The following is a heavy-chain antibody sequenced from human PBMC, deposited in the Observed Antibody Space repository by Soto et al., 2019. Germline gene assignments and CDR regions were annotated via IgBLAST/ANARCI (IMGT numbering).Heavy chain of an antibody. J-gene: IGHJ6*03. D-gene: IGHD4-17*01. Sequence: EVLLVESGGGLVQPDRPLRLSCEASGFNFGNYAMHWVRQVPGKGLEWVSAISWNSGQLDYADSVRGRFTISRDNGKNSLYLEMNSLRPDDTALYFCAKDKSTGEYSYYRYMDVWGRGTTVIVS. V-gene: IGHV3-9*01. CDR2: ISWNSGQL. CDR1: GFNFGNYA. CDR3: AKDKSTGEYSYYRYMDV.